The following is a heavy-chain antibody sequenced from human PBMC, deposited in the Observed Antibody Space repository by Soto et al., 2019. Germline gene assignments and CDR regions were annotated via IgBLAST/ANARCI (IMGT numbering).Heavy chain of an antibody. CDR2: NYPSDSDT. J-gene: IGHJ3*02. CDR1: GYSFTTYW. Sequence: GESLKISCKGSGYSFTTYWIGWVRQMPGKGLKWMGINYPSDSDTRYRPSFQGQVTISADKFISTAYLQWSSLKASVSAMYFCARREVGAIEDAFDIWGQGTMVTVSS. D-gene: IGHD2-15*01. V-gene: IGHV5-51*01. CDR3: ARREVGAIEDAFDI.